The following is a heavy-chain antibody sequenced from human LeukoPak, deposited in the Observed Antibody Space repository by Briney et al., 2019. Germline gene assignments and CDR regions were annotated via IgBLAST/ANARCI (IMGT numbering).Heavy chain of an antibody. V-gene: IGHV1-69*13. D-gene: IGHD2-2*01. CDR3: ARAEVAGYCSSTSCLYVDY. Sequence: SVKVSCKASGGTFSSYALSWVRQAPGQGLEWMGGIIPIFGTANYAQKFQGRVTITADESTSTAYMELSSLRSEDTAVYYCARAEVAGYCSSTSCLYVDYWGQGTLVTVSS. CDR1: GGTFSSYA. J-gene: IGHJ4*02. CDR2: IIPIFGTA.